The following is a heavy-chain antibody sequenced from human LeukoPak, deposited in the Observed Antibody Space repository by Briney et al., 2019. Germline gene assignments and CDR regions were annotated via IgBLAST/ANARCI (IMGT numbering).Heavy chain of an antibody. CDR2: INAYNGDT. CDR1: GYTFTSSG. Sequence: ASVRVSCKASGYTFTSSGISWVRQAPGQGLEWMGWINAYNGDTNYAQKLQGRVTMTTDTSTSTAYMELRSLRSDDTAVYYCARDSGWWMFDYWGQGTLVTVSS. CDR3: ARDSGWWMFDY. D-gene: IGHD6-19*01. J-gene: IGHJ4*02. V-gene: IGHV1-18*01.